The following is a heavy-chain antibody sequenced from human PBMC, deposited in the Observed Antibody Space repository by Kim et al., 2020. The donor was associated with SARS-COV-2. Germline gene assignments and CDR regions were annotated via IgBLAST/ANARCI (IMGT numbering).Heavy chain of an antibody. Sequence: SVKVSCKASGGTFSSYAISWVRQAPGQGLEWMGGIIPIFGTANYAQKFQGRVTITADESTSTAYMELSSLRSEDTAVYYCASSNYCSSTSCYTPYYYYGIDVWGQGTTVTVSS. J-gene: IGHJ6*02. CDR2: IIPIFGTA. V-gene: IGHV1-69*13. CDR1: GGTFSSYA. CDR3: ASSNYCSSTSCYTPYYYYGIDV. D-gene: IGHD2-2*02.